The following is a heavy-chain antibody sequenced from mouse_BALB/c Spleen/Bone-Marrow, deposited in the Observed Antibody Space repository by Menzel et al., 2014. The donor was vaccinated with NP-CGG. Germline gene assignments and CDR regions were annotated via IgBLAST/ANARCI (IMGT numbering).Heavy chain of an antibody. CDR1: GYTFTNYW. CDR3: ASRRSYAMDY. V-gene: IGHV1-63*02. CDR2: IYPGGGYT. Sequence: LVESGAELVRPGTSVKISCKASGYTFTNYWLGWVKQRPGHGLEWIGDIYPGGGYTNYNEKFKGKATLTADTSSSTACMQLSSLPSEDSAVYFCASRRSYAMDYWGQGTSVTVSS. J-gene: IGHJ4*01.